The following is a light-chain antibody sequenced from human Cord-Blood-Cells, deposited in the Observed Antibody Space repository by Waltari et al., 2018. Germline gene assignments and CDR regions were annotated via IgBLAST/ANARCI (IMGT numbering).Light chain of an antibody. CDR3: QQYGSSPET. CDR2: GAS. CDR1: QRVSSSY. J-gene: IGKJ1*01. Sequence: EIVLTQFPGTLTLFPGERATLSCRASQRVSSSYLAWYQQKPGQAPRLLIYGASSRATGIPDRFSGSGSGTDFTLTISRLEPEDFAVYYCQQYGSSPETFGQGTKVEIK. V-gene: IGKV3-20*01.